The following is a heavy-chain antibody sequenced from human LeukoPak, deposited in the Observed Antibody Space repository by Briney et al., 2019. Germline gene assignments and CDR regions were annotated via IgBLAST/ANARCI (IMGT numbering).Heavy chain of an antibody. J-gene: IGHJ4*02. CDR1: GFTFSTYW. D-gene: IGHD2-2*02. CDR2: IKRDGSEK. CDR3: ARVYTGNRWHFDY. Sequence: GVSLRLSCAASGFTFSTYWMSWVRQAPGKGLECVANIKRDGSEKYYADSVKGRFTIFRDDAKSSLYLQMNSLRAEDTAVYFCARVYTGNRWHFDYWGQGTLVTVSS. V-gene: IGHV3-7*03.